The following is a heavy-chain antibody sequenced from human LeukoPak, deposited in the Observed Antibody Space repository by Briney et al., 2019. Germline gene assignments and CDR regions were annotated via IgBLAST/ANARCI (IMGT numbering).Heavy chain of an antibody. CDR1: GGSISSYY. D-gene: IGHD6-13*01. CDR2: IYYSGST. J-gene: IGHJ5*02. CDR3: ARPVGIAAAGTGGNWFDP. Sequence: SETLSLTCTVSGGSISSYYWSWIRQPPGKGLEWIGYIYYSGSTYYNPSLKSRVTISVDTSKNQFSLKLSSVTAADTAVYYCARPVGIAAAGTGGNWFDPWGQGTLVTVSS. V-gene: IGHV4-59*12.